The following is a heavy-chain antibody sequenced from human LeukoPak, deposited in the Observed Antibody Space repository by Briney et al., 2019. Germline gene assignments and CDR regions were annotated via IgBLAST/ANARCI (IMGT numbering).Heavy chain of an antibody. Sequence: SETLSLTCNVSGGSISSSSYYWGWIRQPPGKGLEWIGSIYYSGSTYYNPSLKSRVTISVDTSKNQFSLKLSSVTAADTAVYYCARHGYGSQGNWFDPWGQGPLVTVSS. CDR3: ARHGYGSQGNWFDP. D-gene: IGHD4-17*01. CDR2: IYYSGST. V-gene: IGHV4-39*07. J-gene: IGHJ5*02. CDR1: GGSISSSSYY.